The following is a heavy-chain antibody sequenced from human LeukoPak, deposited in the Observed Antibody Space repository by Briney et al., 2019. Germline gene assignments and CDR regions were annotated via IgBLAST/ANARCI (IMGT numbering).Heavy chain of an antibody. Sequence: GGSLRLSCAASGFTFSSYAMHWVRPTPGKGLAYVSPINGGNGGSTHYANSVKGRFTISRDNSKNTLYLQMGSLRGEDMAVYYCARASTTVITRGHFDYWGQGTLVTVSP. V-gene: IGHV3-64*01. CDR2: INGGNGGST. D-gene: IGHD4-23*01. J-gene: IGHJ4*02. CDR1: GFTFSSYA. CDR3: ARASTTVITRGHFDY.